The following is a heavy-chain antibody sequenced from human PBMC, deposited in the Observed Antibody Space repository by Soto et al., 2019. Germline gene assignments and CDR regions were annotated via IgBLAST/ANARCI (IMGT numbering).Heavy chain of an antibody. CDR3: ARDAGPVNDY. CDR1: GYTFTYRY. J-gene: IGHJ4*02. V-gene: IGHV1-45*02. D-gene: IGHD3-10*01. CDR2: IKPISGNT. Sequence: SVKVSCKASGYTFTYRYLHWVRQAPGQALEWMGWIKPISGNTNYAQKFQGRVTMTRNSSISTAYMELSSLRSEDTAVYYCARDAGPVNDYWGQGTLVTVSS.